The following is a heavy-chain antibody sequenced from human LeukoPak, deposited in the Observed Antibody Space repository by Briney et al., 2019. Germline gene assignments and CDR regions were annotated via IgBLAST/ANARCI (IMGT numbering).Heavy chain of an antibody. CDR2: IYFAGDT. J-gene: IGHJ4*02. Sequence: SGTLSLTCTVSGGPVSSSSYYWGWVRQSPEKGLECIGTIYFAGDTYYNPSLESRLTISVDTSKNQFSLKLRSVTAADTAVYYCATWDSGRYSQIDNWGQGTLVTVSS. CDR3: ATWDSGRYSQIDN. CDR1: GGPVSSSSYY. V-gene: IGHV4-39*01. D-gene: IGHD1-26*01.